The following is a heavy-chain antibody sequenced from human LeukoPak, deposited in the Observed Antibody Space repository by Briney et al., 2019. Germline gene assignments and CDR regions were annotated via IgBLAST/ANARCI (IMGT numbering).Heavy chain of an antibody. CDR2: IYTSGST. J-gene: IGHJ6*03. Sequence: PSETLSLTCTVSGGSISSYYWSWIRQPAGKGLEWIGRIYTSGSTNYNPSLKSRVTMSVDTSKNQFSLKLSSVTAADTAVYYCARGVTTMVRGVIGYYYYYMDVWGKGTTVTVSS. CDR3: ARGVTTMVRGVIGYYYYYMDV. D-gene: IGHD3-10*01. CDR1: GGSISSYY. V-gene: IGHV4-4*07.